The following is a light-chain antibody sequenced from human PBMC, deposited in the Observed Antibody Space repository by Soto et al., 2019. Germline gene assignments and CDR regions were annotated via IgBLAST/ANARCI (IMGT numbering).Light chain of an antibody. J-gene: IGKJ3*01. CDR3: QKYNSALFT. Sequence: DIPMTQSPSSLSASVGDRVTINCRASQGISNYLAWYQQKPGKVPKLLIYAASTLQSGVPSRFSGSGSGTDFTLTISSLQPEDVATYYCQKYNSALFTFGPGTKVDIK. V-gene: IGKV1-27*01. CDR2: AAS. CDR1: QGISNY.